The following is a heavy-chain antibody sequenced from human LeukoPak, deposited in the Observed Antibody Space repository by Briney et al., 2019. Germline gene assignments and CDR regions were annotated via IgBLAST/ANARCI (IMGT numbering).Heavy chain of an antibody. CDR2: ISNDGGST. J-gene: IGHJ6*02. CDR3: TRDSYARSGSLYYYYGMDV. D-gene: IGHD3-3*01. CDR1: GFTFSNYA. Sequence: PGGSLRLSRAASGFTFSNYAVTWVRQAPGKGLVWVSRISNDGGSTSYADSVKGRFTISRDNGKNTLYLQMNSLRAEDTAVYYCTRDSYARSGSLYYYYGMDVWGQGTTVTVSS. V-gene: IGHV3-74*01.